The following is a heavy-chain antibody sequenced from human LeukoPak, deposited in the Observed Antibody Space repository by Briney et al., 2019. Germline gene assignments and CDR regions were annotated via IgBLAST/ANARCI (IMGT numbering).Heavy chain of an antibody. CDR1: GGTFTSYG. CDR2: ISAYNGNT. J-gene: IGHJ6*02. CDR3: ARDFPPSSGWYDYYYYGMDV. V-gene: IGHV1-18*04. D-gene: IGHD6-19*01. Sequence: ASVKVSCKASGGTFTSYGISWVRQAPGQGLEWMGWISAYNGNTNYAQKLQGRVTMTTDTSTSTAYMELRSLRSDDTAVYYCARDFPPSSGWYDYYYYGMDVWGQGTTVTVSS.